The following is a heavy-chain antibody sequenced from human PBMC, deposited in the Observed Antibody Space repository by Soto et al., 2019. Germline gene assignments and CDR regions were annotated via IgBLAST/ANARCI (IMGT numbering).Heavy chain of an antibody. Sequence: QVQLVESGGGVVQPGRSLRLSCAASGFTFSSYGMHWVRQAPGKGLEWVAVISYDGSNKYYADSVKGRFTISRDNSKNTLYLQMNSLRAEDTAVYYCAIVWGFGELDYYYYMDVWGKGTTVTVSS. D-gene: IGHD3-10*01. CDR1: GFTFSSYG. CDR3: AIVWGFGELDYYYYMDV. V-gene: IGHV3-30*03. CDR2: ISYDGSNK. J-gene: IGHJ6*03.